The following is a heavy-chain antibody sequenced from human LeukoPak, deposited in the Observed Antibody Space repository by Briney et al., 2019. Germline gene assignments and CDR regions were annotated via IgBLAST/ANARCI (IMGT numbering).Heavy chain of an antibody. Sequence: GGSLRLSCAASGFTFSSYAMSWVRQAPGKGLEWVSAISGSGGSTYYADSVKGRFTVSRDNSKNTLYLQMNSLRAEDTAVYYCARESILSGSYYSFDYWGQGTLVTVSS. CDR3: ARESILSGSYYSFDY. CDR1: GFTFSSYA. V-gene: IGHV3-23*01. CDR2: ISGSGGST. D-gene: IGHD1-26*01. J-gene: IGHJ4*02.